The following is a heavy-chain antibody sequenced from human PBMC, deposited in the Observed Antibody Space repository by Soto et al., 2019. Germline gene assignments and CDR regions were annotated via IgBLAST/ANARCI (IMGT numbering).Heavy chain of an antibody. V-gene: IGHV4-59*01. J-gene: IGHJ4*02. CDR2: IPYTGRN. Sequence: QVQLQESGPRLVKPSETLSLTCTVSGDSISSYYWSWFRQPPGMGLEWIGYIPYTGRNNYNPSLKSRVTISVDTSKNQFALELRSVTAADTAVYFCARSPRLYETIGYYSYYSDYWGQGTLVTVSS. CDR3: ARSPRLYETIGYYSYYSDY. CDR1: GDSISSYY. D-gene: IGHD3-22*01.